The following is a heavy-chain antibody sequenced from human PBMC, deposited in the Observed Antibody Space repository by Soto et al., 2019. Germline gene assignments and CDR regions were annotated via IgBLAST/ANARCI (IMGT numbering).Heavy chain of an antibody. CDR2: INHSGST. CDR3: ARARSGWYYGNYYYYYMDV. CDR1: GGSFSGYY. D-gene: IGHD6-19*01. V-gene: IGHV4-34*01. J-gene: IGHJ6*03. Sequence: SETLSLTCAVYGGSFSGYYWSWIRQPPGKGLEWIGEINHSGSTNYNPSLKSRVTISVDTSKNQSSLKLSSVTAADTAVYYCARARSGWYYGNYYYYYMDVWGKGTTVTVSS.